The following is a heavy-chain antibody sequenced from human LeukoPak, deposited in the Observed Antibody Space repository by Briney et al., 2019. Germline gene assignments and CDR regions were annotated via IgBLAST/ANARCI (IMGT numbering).Heavy chain of an antibody. CDR2: IYYSGST. CDR3: ARVLYYYGMDV. D-gene: IGHD3-3*01. CDR1: GGSISGYY. J-gene: IGHJ6*02. Sequence: PSETLSLTCTVSGGSISGYYWSWIRQPPGKGLEWIGYIYYSGSTNYNPSLKSRVTISVDTSKNQFFLKLSSVTAADTAVYYCARVLYYYGMDVWGQGTTVTVSS. V-gene: IGHV4-59*01.